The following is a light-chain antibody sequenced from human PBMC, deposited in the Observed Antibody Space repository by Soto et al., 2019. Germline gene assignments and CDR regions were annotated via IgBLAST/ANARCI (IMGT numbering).Light chain of an antibody. CDR3: RQLSACPLT. V-gene: IGKV3-11*01. CDR1: QSVSRF. CDR2: GAT. J-gene: IGKJ4*01. Sequence: EIVLTQAPATLSLSQGEGAALSCRASQSVSRFLAWYQQKPGQAPRLLIYGATNRAASIPTRFSCSGSGTDFFLTISSLVAEDFSLYYCRQLSACPLTFGRGTKVEIK.